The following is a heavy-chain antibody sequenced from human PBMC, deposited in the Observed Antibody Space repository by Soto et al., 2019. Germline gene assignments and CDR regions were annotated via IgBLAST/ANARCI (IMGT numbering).Heavy chain of an antibody. CDR3: AKDLGDSSADDGADY. V-gene: IGHV3-30*18. CDR2: ISSDGSNE. J-gene: IGHJ4*02. Sequence: QVQLVESGGGVVQPGRSLRLSCAASGFTFSTYDMHRVRQAPGKGLEWVAVISSDGSNEYYADSEKGRFTISRDNSKNTLYVQMNSLRAEDTAVYYCAKDLGDSSADDGADYWGQGTLVTVSS. D-gene: IGHD6-25*01. CDR1: GFTFSTYD.